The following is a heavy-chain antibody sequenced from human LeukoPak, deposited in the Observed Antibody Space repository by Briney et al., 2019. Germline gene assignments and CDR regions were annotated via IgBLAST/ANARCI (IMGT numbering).Heavy chain of an antibody. CDR1: GDSVSSNSAA. J-gene: IGHJ6*03. D-gene: IGHD6-19*01. V-gene: IGHV6-1*01. Sequence: SQTLSLTCAISGDSVSSNSAAWNWIRQSPSRGLEWLGRTYYRSKWYNDYAVSVKSRITINPDTSKNQFSLQLNSVTPEDTAVYYCARGKVVAVAGTSHYYYYYMDVWGKGTTVTVSS. CDR2: TYYRSKWYN. CDR3: ARGKVVAVAGTSHYYYYYMDV.